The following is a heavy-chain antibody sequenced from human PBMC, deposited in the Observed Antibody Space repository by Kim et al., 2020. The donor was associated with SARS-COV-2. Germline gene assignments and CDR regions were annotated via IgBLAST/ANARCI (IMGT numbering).Heavy chain of an antibody. J-gene: IGHJ4*02. CDR3: AKDRGSSWAFDY. D-gene: IGHD6-13*01. CDR2: ISYDGSNE. CDR1: GFTFSNNG. V-gene: IGHV3-30*18. Sequence: GGSLRLSCAVSGFTFSNNGMHWVRQAPGKGLEWVAVISYDGSNEYYADSVKGRFTISRDNSKDTLYLQMNSLRGEDTAVYYCAKDRGSSWAFDYWGQGTLVTVSS.